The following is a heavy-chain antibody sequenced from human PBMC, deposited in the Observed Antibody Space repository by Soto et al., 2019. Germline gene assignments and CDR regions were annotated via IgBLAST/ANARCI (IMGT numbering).Heavy chain of an antibody. D-gene: IGHD3-3*01. V-gene: IGHV3-23*01. CDR2: ISGSGGST. J-gene: IGHJ6*02. CDR1: GFTFSSYA. CDR3: AKAKAVRFLEWLKGNHYYYYGMDV. Sequence: SGGSLRLSCAASGFTFSSYAMSWVRQAPGKGLEWVSAISGSGGSTYYADSVKGRFTISRDNSKNTLYLQMNSLRAEDTAVYYCAKAKAVRFLEWLKGNHYYYYGMDVWGQGTTVTVSS.